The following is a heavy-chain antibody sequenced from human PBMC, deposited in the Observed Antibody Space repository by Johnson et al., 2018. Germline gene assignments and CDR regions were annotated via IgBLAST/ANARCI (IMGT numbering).Heavy chain of an antibody. V-gene: IGHV4-59*01. CDR1: GGSISSYY. CDR2: IYYSGNT. Sequence: QVQLQESGPGLVKXSETLSLXCTVSGGSISSYYWSWIRQPPGKGLEWIGYIYYSGNTNYNPSLKSRVTISVDTSKNQFSLKLSSVTAADTAVYYCARGKGIYYYYYYMDVWGKGTTVTVSS. J-gene: IGHJ6*03. CDR3: ARGKGIYYYYYYMDV. D-gene: IGHD2-15*01.